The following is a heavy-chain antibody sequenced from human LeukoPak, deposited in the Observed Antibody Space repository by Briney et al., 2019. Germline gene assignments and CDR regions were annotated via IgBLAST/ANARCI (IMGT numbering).Heavy chain of an antibody. D-gene: IGHD4-17*01. CDR1: GYTFTSYA. J-gene: IGHJ4*02. V-gene: IGHV1-3*01. CDR2: INAGNGNT. Sequence: EASVNASCKASGYTFTSYAMHWVRQAPGQRLEWMGWINAGNGNTKYSQKFQGRVTITRDTSASTAYMELSSLRSEDTAVYYCARGIYGDYFYYWGQGTLVTVSS. CDR3: ARGIYGDYFYY.